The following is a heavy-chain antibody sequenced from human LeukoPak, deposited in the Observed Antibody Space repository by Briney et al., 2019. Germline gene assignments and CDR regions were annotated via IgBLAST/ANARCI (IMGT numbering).Heavy chain of an antibody. J-gene: IGHJ3*02. CDR2: IRYDGSNK. V-gene: IGHV3-30*02. D-gene: IGHD4-17*01. CDR3: ARDDYGDYGDDAFDI. CDR1: GFTFSSYG. Sequence: GKSLRLSCAASGFTFSSYGMHWVRQAPGKGLEWVAFIRYDGSNKYYADSVKGRFTISRDNSKNTLYLQMNSLRAEDTAVYYCARDDYGDYGDDAFDIWGQGTMVTVSS.